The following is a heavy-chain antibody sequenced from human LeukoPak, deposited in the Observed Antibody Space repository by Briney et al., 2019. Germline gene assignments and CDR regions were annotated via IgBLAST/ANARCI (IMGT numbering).Heavy chain of an antibody. J-gene: IGHJ4*01. CDR3: ASDFSY. CDR2: IYTSGTT. Sequence: KPSETLSLTCTVSGGSISSYYWSWIRQPAGKGLEWIGLIYTSGTTNYNPSLKSRVTMSLDTSKNQFSLRLSSATAADTAIYYCASDFSYWGHGTLVTVSS. CDR1: GGSISSYY. V-gene: IGHV4-4*07.